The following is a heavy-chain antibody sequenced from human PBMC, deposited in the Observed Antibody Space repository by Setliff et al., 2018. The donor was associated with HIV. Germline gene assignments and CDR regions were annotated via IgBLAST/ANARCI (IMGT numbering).Heavy chain of an antibody. CDR3: ARLLPVATGPYYMDV. Sequence: SETLSLTCTVSGGSISNYYWTWIRQPPGKGLEWIGYIYYDGSTNYNPSLKSRVTFSVDTSKNYFSLELRSVTAADTAVYYCARLLPVATGPYYMDVWGKGTTVTVSS. J-gene: IGHJ6*03. CDR2: IYYDGST. V-gene: IGHV4-59*01. CDR1: GGSISNYY. D-gene: IGHD2-8*02.